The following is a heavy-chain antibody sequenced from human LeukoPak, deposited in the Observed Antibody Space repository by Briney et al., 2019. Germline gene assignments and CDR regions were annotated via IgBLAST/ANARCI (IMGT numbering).Heavy chain of an antibody. Sequence: SETLSLTCTVSGGSISSYYWSWIRQPPGKGLEWIGHIYYSGSTNYNPSLKSRVTISVDTSKNQFSLKLSSVTAADTAVYYCARIEAVTRGYNHAYYFDYWGQGTLVTVSS. D-gene: IGHD5-18*01. CDR2: IYYSGST. CDR3: ARIEAVTRGYNHAYYFDY. CDR1: GGSISSYY. J-gene: IGHJ4*02. V-gene: IGHV4-59*08.